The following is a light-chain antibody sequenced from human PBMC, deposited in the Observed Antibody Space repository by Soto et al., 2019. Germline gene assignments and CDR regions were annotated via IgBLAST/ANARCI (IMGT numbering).Light chain of an antibody. CDR1: QNIMSNY. CDR3: QQYGSSVMYT. J-gene: IGKJ2*01. Sequence: EIVLMQSPGTLSLSPGERATLSCRASQNIMSNYLAWYQQKSGQAPRLLIYGASSRATGIPDRFSGSGSGTDFTLTISRLEPEDFAVYYCQQYGSSVMYTFGQGTKLEIK. V-gene: IGKV3-20*01. CDR2: GAS.